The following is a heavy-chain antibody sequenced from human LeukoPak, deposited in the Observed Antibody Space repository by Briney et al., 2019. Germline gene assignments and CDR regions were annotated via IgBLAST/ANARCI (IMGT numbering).Heavy chain of an antibody. J-gene: IGHJ4*02. D-gene: IGHD1-1*01. CDR1: GFTFSSYA. V-gene: IGHV3-30-3*01. Sequence: PGGSLRLSCAASGFTFSSYAMHWVRQAPGKGLEWVAVISYDGSNKYYADSVKGRFTISRDNSKNTLYLQMNSLRAEDTAVYYCAKARRINDLFDYWGQGTLVTVSS. CDR2: ISYDGSNK. CDR3: AKARRINDLFDY.